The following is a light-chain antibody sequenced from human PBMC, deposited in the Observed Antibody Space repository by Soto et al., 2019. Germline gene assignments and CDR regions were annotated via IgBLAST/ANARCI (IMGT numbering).Light chain of an antibody. Sequence: EIVLTQSPGTLSLSPGERATLSCRASQSVSSSYLAWYQQKPGQAPRLLIYDTSIRATGIPARFSGSGSGTEFTLTISRLEPEDFAVYYCQQRNSWPPTFTFGQGTRLEIK. V-gene: IGKV3D-20*02. CDR3: QQRNSWPPTFT. CDR2: DTS. J-gene: IGKJ5*01. CDR1: QSVSSSY.